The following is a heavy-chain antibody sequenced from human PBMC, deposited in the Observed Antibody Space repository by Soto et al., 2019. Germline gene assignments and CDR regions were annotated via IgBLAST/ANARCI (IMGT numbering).Heavy chain of an antibody. Sequence: QVQLVQSGAEVKKPGSSVKVSCKASGGTFSSYAISWVRQAPGQGLEWMGGIIPILGTANYAQKFQGRVTITADESTSTAYMELSSLRSEDTAVYYCAREDSGSYSFYNYYGMDVWGQGTTVTVSS. CDR3: AREDSGSYSFYNYYGMDV. CDR2: IIPILGTA. J-gene: IGHJ6*02. D-gene: IGHD1-26*01. CDR1: GGTFSSYA. V-gene: IGHV1-69*01.